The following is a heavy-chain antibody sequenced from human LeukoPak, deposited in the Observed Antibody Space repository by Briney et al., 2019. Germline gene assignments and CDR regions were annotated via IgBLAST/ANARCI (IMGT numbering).Heavy chain of an antibody. CDR3: ARQQDGDYVGSFDY. CDR2: ISSSSSYI. V-gene: IGHV3-21*01. Sequence: GGSLRLSCAASGFAFSTYSINWVRQAPGKGLEWVSSISSSSSYIYYADSVKGRFTISRDNAKNSLYLQMNSLRAEDTAVYYCARQQDGDYVGSFDYWGQGTLVTVSS. CDR1: GFAFSTYS. J-gene: IGHJ4*02. D-gene: IGHD4-17*01.